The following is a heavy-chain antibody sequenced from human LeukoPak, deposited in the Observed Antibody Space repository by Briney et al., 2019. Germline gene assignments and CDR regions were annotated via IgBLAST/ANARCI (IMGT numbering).Heavy chain of an antibody. CDR2: IYSSGST. V-gene: IGHV4-39*01. Sequence: SETLSLTCTVSGGSISSSIYYWGWIRQPPGKGLEWIGSIYSSGSTYYNPSLKSRVTISVDTSKNQFSLKLSSVTATDTALYYCARAWGELEDYWGQGTLVTVSS. D-gene: IGHD1-26*01. CDR1: GGSISSSIYY. J-gene: IGHJ4*02. CDR3: ARAWGELEDY.